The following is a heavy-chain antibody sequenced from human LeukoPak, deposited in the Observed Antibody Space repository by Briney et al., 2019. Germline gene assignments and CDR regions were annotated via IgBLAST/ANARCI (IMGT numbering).Heavy chain of an antibody. D-gene: IGHD3-10*01. V-gene: IGHV3-74*01. Sequence: GGSLRLSCAASGSTFSRYWMHWVRQAPGKGLVWVSRVKSDGGDTIYADSVKGRFTISRDNAKNTLYLQMDSLRAEDTAVYYCTTGIGNYYYYWGQGTLVTVAS. CDR1: GSTFSRYW. CDR3: TTGIGNYYYY. CDR2: VKSDGGDT. J-gene: IGHJ4*02.